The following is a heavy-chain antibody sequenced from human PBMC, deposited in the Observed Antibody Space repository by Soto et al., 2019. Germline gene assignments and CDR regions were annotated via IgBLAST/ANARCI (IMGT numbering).Heavy chain of an antibody. J-gene: IGHJ4*02. D-gene: IGHD3-22*01. CDR3: ASPAADYYDSSGPFDY. Sequence: SETLSLTCTVSGGSISSSSYYWGWIRQPPGKGLEWIGSIYYSGSTYYNPPLKSRVTISVDTSKNQFSLKLSSVTAADTAVYYCASPAADYYDSSGPFDYWGQGTLVTV. CDR2: IYYSGST. CDR1: GGSISSSSYY. V-gene: IGHV4-39*01.